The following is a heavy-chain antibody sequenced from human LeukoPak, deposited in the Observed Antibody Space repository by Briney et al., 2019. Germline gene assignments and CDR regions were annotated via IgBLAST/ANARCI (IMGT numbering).Heavy chain of an antibody. D-gene: IGHD3-10*01. Sequence: ASVKVSCKASGGTFSSYAISWVRQAPGQGLEWMGRIIPIFGTANYAQKFQGRVTITTDESTSTAYMELSSLRSEDTAVYYCARDGYMVRGVIHWFDPWGQGTLVTVSS. V-gene: IGHV1-69*05. J-gene: IGHJ5*02. CDR1: GGTFSSYA. CDR3: ARDGYMVRGVIHWFDP. CDR2: IIPIFGTA.